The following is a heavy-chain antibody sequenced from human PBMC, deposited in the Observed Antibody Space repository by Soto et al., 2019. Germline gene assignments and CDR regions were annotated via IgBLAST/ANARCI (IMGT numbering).Heavy chain of an antibody. V-gene: IGHV4-30-2*01. CDR2: IYHSGST. CDR3: AAGGGLPRYY. D-gene: IGHD5-12*01. CDR1: GGSISSGGYS. J-gene: IGHJ4*02. Sequence: SETLSLTCAVSGGSISSGGYSWSWIRQPPGKSLEWIGYIYHSGSTYYNPSLKSRVTISVDRSKNQFSLKLSSVTAADTAVYYCAAGGGLPRYYWGQGTLVTVSS.